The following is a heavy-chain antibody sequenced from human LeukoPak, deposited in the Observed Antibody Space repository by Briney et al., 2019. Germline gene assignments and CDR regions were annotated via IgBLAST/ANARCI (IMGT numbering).Heavy chain of an antibody. D-gene: IGHD3-9*01. Sequence: SETLSLTCTVSGGSITGISYYWNWLRQPPGKELEWIGRIYQTGNADYKPSLKSRVTISVDTTNNQFSLRLSSVTAADTAVYYCARGLDYVDVWGKGITVSVSS. CDR3: ARGLDYVDV. J-gene: IGHJ6*03. V-gene: IGHV4-39*02. CDR2: IYQTGNA. CDR1: GGSITGISYY.